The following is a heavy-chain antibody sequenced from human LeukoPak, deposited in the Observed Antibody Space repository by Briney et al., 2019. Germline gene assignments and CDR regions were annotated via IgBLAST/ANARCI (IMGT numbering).Heavy chain of an antibody. J-gene: IGHJ6*02. CDR1: GGSFSSHY. V-gene: IGHV4-39*01. Sequence: PSETLSLTCAVYGGSFSSHYWGWIRQPPGKGLEWIGSIYYSGSTHFNPSLQSRVTMSVDASKNQFSLKLSSVTAADTAGYYCARHWTGYYYYGMDVWGQGTTVTVSS. CDR3: ARHWTGYYYYGMDV. CDR2: IYYSGST. D-gene: IGHD3/OR15-3a*01.